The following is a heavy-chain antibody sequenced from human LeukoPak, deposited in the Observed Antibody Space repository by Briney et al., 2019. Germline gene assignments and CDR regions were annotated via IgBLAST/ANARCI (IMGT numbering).Heavy chain of an antibody. J-gene: IGHJ4*02. V-gene: IGHV4-34*01. CDR1: GGSFSGYY. D-gene: IGHD3-10*01. CDR3: ARGPYYGSGSYYY. CDR2: INHSGST. Sequence: SETLSLTCAVYGGSFSGYYWSWIRQPPGKGLEWIGEINHSGSTNYNPSLKSRVTISVDTSKNQFSLKLSSVTAADTAVYYCARGPYYGSGSYYYWGQGTLATVSS.